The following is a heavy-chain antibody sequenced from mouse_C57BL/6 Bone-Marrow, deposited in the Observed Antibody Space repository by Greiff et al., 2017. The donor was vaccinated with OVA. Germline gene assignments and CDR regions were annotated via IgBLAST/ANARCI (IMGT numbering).Heavy chain of an antibody. J-gene: IGHJ1*03. CDR3: ARRNYYGSKYWYFDV. Sequence: EVKLQESGPELVKPGASVKMSCKASGYTFTDYNMHWVKQSHGKSLEWIGYINPNNGGTSYNQKFKGKATLTVNKSSSTAYMELRSLTSEDSAVYYCARRNYYGSKYWYFDVWGTGTTVTVSS. V-gene: IGHV1-22*01. CDR1: GYTFTDYN. CDR2: INPNNGGT. D-gene: IGHD1-1*01.